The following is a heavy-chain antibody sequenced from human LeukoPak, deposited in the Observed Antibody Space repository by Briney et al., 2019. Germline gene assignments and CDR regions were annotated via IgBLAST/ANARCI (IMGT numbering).Heavy chain of an antibody. CDR1: GYTFTSYA. V-gene: IGHV1-3*03. CDR3: ARTNYDILTGYYLDY. D-gene: IGHD3-9*01. J-gene: IGHJ4*02. Sequence: ASVKVSCKASGYTFTSYAIHWVRRAPGQRLEWMGWINPGNGNTKYSQEFQGRVTITRDTSASTAYMELSSLRFEDIAVYYCARTNYDILTGYYLDYWGQGALVTVSS. CDR2: INPGNGNT.